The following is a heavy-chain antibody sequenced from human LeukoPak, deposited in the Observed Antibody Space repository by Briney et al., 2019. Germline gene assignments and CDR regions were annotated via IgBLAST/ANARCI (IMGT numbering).Heavy chain of an antibody. CDR2: ISYDGSNK. J-gene: IGHJ4*02. D-gene: IGHD6-25*01. Sequence: GRSLRLSCAASGFTFSSYAMHWVRQAPGKGLEWVAVISYDGSNKYYADSAKGRFTISRDNSKNTLYLQMNSLRDEDTAVYYCARDSAAHGGFWGQGTPVIVSS. V-gene: IGHV3-30-3*01. CDR1: GFTFSSYA. CDR3: ARDSAAHGGF.